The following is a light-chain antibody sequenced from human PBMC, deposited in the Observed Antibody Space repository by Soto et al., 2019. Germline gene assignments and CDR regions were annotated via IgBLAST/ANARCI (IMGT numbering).Light chain of an antibody. V-gene: IGKV1-33*01. CDR3: QQYDNLRWT. CDR1: QTIAKS. Sequence: DIQMTQSPSSLSASVGETISITCRSFQTIAKSLNWYQQKQGKAPKLLIYDASNLETGVPSRFSGSGYGTDFTFTISSLQTEDIATYYCQQYDNLRWTFGQGTKVDIK. J-gene: IGKJ1*01. CDR2: DAS.